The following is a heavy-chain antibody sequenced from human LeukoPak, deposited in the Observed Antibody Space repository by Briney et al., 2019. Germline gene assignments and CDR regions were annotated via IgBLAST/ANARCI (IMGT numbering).Heavy chain of an antibody. D-gene: IGHD2-15*01. Sequence: GASVKASCKASGYTFTSYGISWVRQAPGQGLEWMGWISAYNGNTNYAQKLQGRVTMTTDTSTSTAYMELRSLRSDDTAVYYCARDIVVVVAANPYYFDYWGQGTLVTVSS. CDR2: ISAYNGNT. J-gene: IGHJ4*02. V-gene: IGHV1-18*01. CDR1: GYTFTSYG. CDR3: ARDIVVVVAANPYYFDY.